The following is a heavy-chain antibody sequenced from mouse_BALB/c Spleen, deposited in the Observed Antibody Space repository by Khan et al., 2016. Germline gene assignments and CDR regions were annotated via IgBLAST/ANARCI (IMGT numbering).Heavy chain of an antibody. CDR3: ARLTPYAMDY. CDR2: ISGGSSTI. J-gene: IGHJ4*01. CDR1: GFTFSVFG. D-gene: IGHD4-1*01. V-gene: IGHV5-17*02. Sequence: EVELVESGGGLVQPGGSRKLSCAASGFTFSVFGIHWVRQAPEKGLEWVAYISGGSSTIYYADTVKGRFTISRENPKNTLFLQMTSLRSEDTAVYYCARLTPYAMDYWGQGTSVTVSS.